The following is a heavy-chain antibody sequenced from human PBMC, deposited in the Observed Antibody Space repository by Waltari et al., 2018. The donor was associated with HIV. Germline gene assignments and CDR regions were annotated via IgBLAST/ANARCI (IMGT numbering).Heavy chain of an antibody. CDR3: ARRGYTYGLDY. CDR2: IYTSVST. D-gene: IGHD5-18*01. CDR1: GGSISSGSYY. V-gene: IGHV4-61*02. J-gene: IGHJ4*02. Sequence: QVQLQESGPGLVKPSQTLSLTCTVSGGSISSGSYYWRWIRQPAGKGLEWIGRIYTSVSTNYNPSLKSRVTISVDTSKNQFSLKLSSVTAADTAVYYCARRGYTYGLDYWGQGTLVTVSS.